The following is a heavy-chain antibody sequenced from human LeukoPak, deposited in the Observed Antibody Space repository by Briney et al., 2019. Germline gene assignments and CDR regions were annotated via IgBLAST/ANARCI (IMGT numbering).Heavy chain of an antibody. CDR2: IYHSGRT. D-gene: IGHD6-19*01. CDR1: GGSISSSNW. J-gene: IGHJ4*02. V-gene: IGHV4-4*02. Sequence: SETLSLTCAVSGGSISSSNWWTWVRQPPGKGLEWIGEIYHSGRTNYNPSLKSRVTISVDKSKNQFSLKLSSVAGADTAVYYCARGLYIAVAGWGPWELSPAGHDYWGQGTLVTVSS. CDR3: ARGLYIAVAGWGPWELSPAGHDY.